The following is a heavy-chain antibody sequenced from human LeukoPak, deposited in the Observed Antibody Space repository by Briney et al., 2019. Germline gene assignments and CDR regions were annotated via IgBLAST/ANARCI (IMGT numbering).Heavy chain of an antibody. CDR1: GFTFSDHF. CDR3: AKDEQWLTPIGFDY. J-gene: IGHJ4*02. V-gene: IGHV3-72*01. CDR2: SRNKAKSYTT. Sequence: GGSLSLSCAVSGFTFSDHFLDWVRQAPGKGLEWVGRSRNKAKSYTTEYAASVKGRFTISRDDSKNSLYLQMNSLRAEDTAVYYCAKDEQWLTPIGFDYWGQGTLVTVSS. D-gene: IGHD6-19*01.